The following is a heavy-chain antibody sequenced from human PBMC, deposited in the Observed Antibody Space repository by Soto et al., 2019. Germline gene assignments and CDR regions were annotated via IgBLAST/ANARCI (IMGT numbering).Heavy chain of an antibody. D-gene: IGHD3-22*01. CDR2: IIPIFGTA. V-gene: IGHV1-69*13. J-gene: IGHJ5*02. Sequence: AAVKVSCKASGGTFSSYAISWVRQAPGQGXEWMGGIIPIFGTANYAQKFQGRVTITADESTSTAYMELSSLRSEDTAVYYCAITYYYDSSGYYPPNWFDPWGQGALVTVSS. CDR1: GGTFSSYA. CDR3: AITYYYDSSGYYPPNWFDP.